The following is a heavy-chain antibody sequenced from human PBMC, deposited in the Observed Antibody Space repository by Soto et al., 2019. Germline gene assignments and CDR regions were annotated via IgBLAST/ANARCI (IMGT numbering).Heavy chain of an antibody. J-gene: IGHJ4*02. CDR3: AREGVSAGFDY. Sequence: QVQLQESGPGLVKPSETLSLTCTVSGGSISSYYWSWIRQPPGKGLEWIGYIYYSGSTNYNPSLKSRVTISVDTSKNQFSLKLSSVTAADTAVYYCAREGVSAGFDYWGQGTLVTVSS. CDR2: IYYSGST. V-gene: IGHV4-59*01. D-gene: IGHD3-10*01. CDR1: GGSISSYY.